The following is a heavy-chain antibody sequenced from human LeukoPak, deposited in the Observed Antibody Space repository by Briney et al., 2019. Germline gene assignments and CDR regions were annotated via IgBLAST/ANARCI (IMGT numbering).Heavy chain of an antibody. CDR3: TTDRMLYATNWAESWFDP. Sequence: GGSLRLSCAASGFTFSDYYMSWIRQAPGKGLEWVSYISSSGSTIYYADSVKGRFTISRDNAKNSLYLQMNSLRAEDTAVYYCTTDRMLYATNWAESWFDPWGQGTLVTVSS. D-gene: IGHD2-8*01. CDR2: ISSSGSTI. J-gene: IGHJ5*02. CDR1: GFTFSDYY. V-gene: IGHV3-11*01.